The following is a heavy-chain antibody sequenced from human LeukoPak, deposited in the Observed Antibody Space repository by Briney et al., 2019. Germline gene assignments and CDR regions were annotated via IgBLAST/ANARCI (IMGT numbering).Heavy chain of an antibody. CDR1: GFTFSSYG. Sequence: GGSLRLSCAASGFTFSSYGMHWVRQAPGKGLEWVAFIRYDGSNKYYADSVKGRFTISRDNSKNTLYLQMNSLRAEDTAIYYCAKDRGPLIRGVDYWGQGTQVTVSS. V-gene: IGHV3-30*02. J-gene: IGHJ4*02. CDR3: AKDRGPLIRGVDY. D-gene: IGHD3-10*01. CDR2: IRYDGSNK.